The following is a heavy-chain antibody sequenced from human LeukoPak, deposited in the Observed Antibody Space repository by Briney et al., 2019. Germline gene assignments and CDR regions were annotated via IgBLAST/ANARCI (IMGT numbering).Heavy chain of an antibody. Sequence: GESLQISCKGSGYSFTTYWIAWVRQMPGKGLEWRGIIYPGDSDTTYNPSFQGQVTISADKSISTAYLQWRSLKASDTAMYYCARRVHRGGSYSSHSDYWGQGTLVTVSS. CDR2: IYPGDSDT. J-gene: IGHJ4*02. D-gene: IGHD1-26*01. CDR1: GYSFTTYW. V-gene: IGHV5-51*01. CDR3: ARRVHRGGSYSSHSDY.